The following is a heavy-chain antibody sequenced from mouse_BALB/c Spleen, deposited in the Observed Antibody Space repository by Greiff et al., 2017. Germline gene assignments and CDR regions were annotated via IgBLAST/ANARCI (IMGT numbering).Heavy chain of an antibody. V-gene: IGHV1-7*01. Sequence: QVQLQQSGAELAKPGASVKMSCKASGYTFTSYWMHWVKQRPGQGLEWIGYINPSTGYTEYNQKFKDKATLTADKSSSTAYMQLSSLTSEDSAVYYCARANLMGNYGGGAMDYWGQGTSVTVSS. D-gene: IGHD2-1*01. CDR3: ARANLMGNYGGGAMDY. CDR1: GYTFTSYW. J-gene: IGHJ4*01. CDR2: INPSTGYT.